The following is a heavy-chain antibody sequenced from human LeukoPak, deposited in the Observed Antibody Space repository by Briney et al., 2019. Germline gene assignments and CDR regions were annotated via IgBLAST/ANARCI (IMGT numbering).Heavy chain of an antibody. CDR3: ARGTEGGSGWDLTY. J-gene: IGHJ4*02. Sequence: ASVKVSCKASGYTFINFFMHWVRQAPGQGLEWMGWINPNSGGTNLAQKFQGRVTMTRDTSISTAYMELSSLRSDDTAVYFCARGTEGGSGWDLTYWGQGTLVTVYS. D-gene: IGHD6-19*01. CDR2: INPNSGGT. V-gene: IGHV1-2*02. CDR1: GYTFINFF.